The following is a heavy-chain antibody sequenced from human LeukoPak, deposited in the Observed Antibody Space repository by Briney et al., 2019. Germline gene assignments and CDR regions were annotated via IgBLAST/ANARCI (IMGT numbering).Heavy chain of an antibody. CDR3: ARGYGNYTSGFDH. CDR1: GGSISSSSYY. V-gene: IGHV4-31*03. CDR2: IYYSGRT. D-gene: IGHD3-3*01. J-gene: IGHJ4*02. Sequence: SETLSLTCTVSGGSISSSSYYWGWIRQPPGKGLEWIGYIYYSGRTYYTPSLKSRVAMSVDTSEDQFSLRLSSVTAADTAIYYCARGYGNYTSGFDHWGQGTLVTVSS.